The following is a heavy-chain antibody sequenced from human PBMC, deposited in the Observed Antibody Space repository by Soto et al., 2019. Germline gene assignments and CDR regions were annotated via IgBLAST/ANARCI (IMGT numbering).Heavy chain of an antibody. D-gene: IGHD5-18*01. V-gene: IGHV3-30*18. CDR1: GLTFSTSG. CDR3: AKVARTPEMVTHPSLLGLGG. J-gene: IGHJ6*02. CDR2: ISYDGSNK. Sequence: PGGSLRLSCADSGLTFSTSGMHWVRQAPGKGLEWVAVISYDGSNKYYRDSVKGRFTISRDNSKNTLYLQMNSLRLEDTAVYYCAKVARTPEMVTHPSLLGLGGWGQGTTVTVSS.